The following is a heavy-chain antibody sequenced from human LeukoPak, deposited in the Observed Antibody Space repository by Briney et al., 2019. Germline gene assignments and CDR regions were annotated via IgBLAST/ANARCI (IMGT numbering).Heavy chain of an antibody. CDR2: IYYSGST. J-gene: IGHJ6*02. V-gene: IGHV4-39*07. CDR1: GGSISSSYSY. CDR3: ARAHSIASYYYGVDV. D-gene: IGHD2/OR15-2a*01. Sequence: SETLSLTCSVSGGSISSSYSYWGWIRQPPGKGLEWIGNIYYSGSTYYSPSLTSRVTVSVDTSENQFSLKLSSVTAADTAVYYCARAHSIASYYYGVDVWGQGTTVTVSS.